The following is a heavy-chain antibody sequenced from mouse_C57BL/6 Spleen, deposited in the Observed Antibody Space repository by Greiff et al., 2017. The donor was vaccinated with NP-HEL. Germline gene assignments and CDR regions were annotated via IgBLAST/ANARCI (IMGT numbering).Heavy chain of an antibody. Sequence: EVQLQQSGPELVKPGASVKMSCKASGYTFTDYNMHWVKQSHGKSLEWIGYINPNNGGTSYNQKFKGKATLTVNKSSSTAYMELRSLTSEDSAVYYCARTPFYYGNLDYWGQGTTLTVSS. J-gene: IGHJ2*01. CDR3: ARTPFYYGNLDY. V-gene: IGHV1-22*01. CDR1: GYTFTDYN. D-gene: IGHD2-1*01. CDR2: INPNNGGT.